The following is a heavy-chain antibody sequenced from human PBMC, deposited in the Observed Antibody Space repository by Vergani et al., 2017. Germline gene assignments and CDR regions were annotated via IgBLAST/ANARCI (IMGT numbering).Heavy chain of an antibody. CDR3: ARGGVAVAGDFDY. CDR1: GFTFSSYA. J-gene: IGHJ4*02. Sequence: EVQLVESGGGLVKPGGSLRLSCAASGFTFSSYAMHWVRQAPGKGLEYVSAISSNGGSTYYANSVKGRFTISRDNSKNTLYLQMGSLRAEDMAVYYCARGGVAVAGDFDYWGQGTLVTVSS. D-gene: IGHD6-19*01. CDR2: ISSNGGST. V-gene: IGHV3-64*01.